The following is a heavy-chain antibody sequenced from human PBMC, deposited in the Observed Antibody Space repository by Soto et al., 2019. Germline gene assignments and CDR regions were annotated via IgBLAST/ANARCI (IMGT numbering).Heavy chain of an antibody. CDR1: GGSISSYY. V-gene: IGHV4-59*01. Sequence: PSETLSLTCTVSGGSISSYYWSWIRQPPGKGLEWIGYIYYSGSTNYNPSLKSRVTISVDTSKNQFSLKLSSVTAADTAVYYCARGSRFVLRFLEWLLWGQGTLVTVSS. CDR2: IYYSGST. D-gene: IGHD3-3*01. CDR3: ARGSRFVLRFLEWLL. J-gene: IGHJ4*02.